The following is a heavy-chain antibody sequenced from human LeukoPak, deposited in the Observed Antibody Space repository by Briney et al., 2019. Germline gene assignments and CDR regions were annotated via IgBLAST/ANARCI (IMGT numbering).Heavy chain of an antibody. CDR2: IYYSGST. D-gene: IGHD4-17*01. CDR3: ARLGLYGDSTPFDY. J-gene: IGHJ4*02. Sequence: TSETLSLTCTVSGGSITSSSYYWGWIRQPPGKGLEWIRSIYYSGSTYYNPSLKSRVTISVDTSKNQFSLKLSSVTAADTAVYYCARLGLYGDSTPFDYWGQGTLVTVSS. V-gene: IGHV4-39*01. CDR1: GGSITSSSYY.